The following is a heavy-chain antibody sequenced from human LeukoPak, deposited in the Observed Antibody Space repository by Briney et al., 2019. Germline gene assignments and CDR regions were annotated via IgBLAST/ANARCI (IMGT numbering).Heavy chain of an antibody. CDR3: AIDLLYSSGWYDY. CDR1: GFTFSSYS. Sequence: PGGSLRLSCTASGFTFSSYSMNWVRQAPGKGLEWVSYISSSSSTIYYAASVKGRFTISRDNAKNSLYLQMNSLRAEDTAVYYCAIDLLYSSGWYDYWGQGTLVTVSS. CDR2: ISSSSSTI. J-gene: IGHJ4*02. D-gene: IGHD6-19*01. V-gene: IGHV3-48*01.